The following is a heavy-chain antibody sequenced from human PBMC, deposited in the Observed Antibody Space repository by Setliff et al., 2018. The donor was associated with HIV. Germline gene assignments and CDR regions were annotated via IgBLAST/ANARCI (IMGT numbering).Heavy chain of an antibody. CDR2: MNPKSGST. V-gene: IGHV1-8*03. J-gene: IGHJ3*01. Sequence: ASVKVSCKASGYTFSSYDINWVRQACGQGLEWMGWMNPKSGSTGYAQKFEGRVTITKDTSATSVYMELRSLTVEDTSMYYCARVSRRPWVFDFWGQGAMVTVSS. CDR3: ARVSRRPWVFDF. CDR1: GYTFSSYD.